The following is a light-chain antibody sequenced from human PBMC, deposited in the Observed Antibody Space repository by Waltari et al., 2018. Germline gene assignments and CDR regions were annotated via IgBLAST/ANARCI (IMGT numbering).Light chain of an antibody. CDR1: QGVSSY. V-gene: IGKV3-11*01. J-gene: IGKJ4*01. CDR3: QQRSNWPPALT. CDR2: DAS. Sequence: EIVLTQSPATLSLSPGERATLSCRASQGVSSYLAWYQQKPGPAPRLLIYDASKRATGIPARFSGSGSGTDFTLTISSLEPEDFAVYYCQQRSNWPPALTFGGGTKVEIK.